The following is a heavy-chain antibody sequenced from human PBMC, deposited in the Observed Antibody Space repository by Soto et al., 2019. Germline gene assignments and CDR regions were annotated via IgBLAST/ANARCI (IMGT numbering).Heavy chain of an antibody. J-gene: IGHJ6*02. D-gene: IGHD4-4*01. CDR1: GFTFSSYA. CDR3: ARDKMTTVTPSTSDYYYYGMDV. CDR2: ISYDGSNK. V-gene: IGHV3-30-3*01. Sequence: GGSLRLSCAASGFTFSSYAMHWVRQAPGKGLEWVAVISYDGSNKYYADSVKGRFTISRDNSKNTLYLQMNSLRAEDTAVYYCARDKMTTVTPSTSDYYYYGMDVWGQGTTVTVSS.